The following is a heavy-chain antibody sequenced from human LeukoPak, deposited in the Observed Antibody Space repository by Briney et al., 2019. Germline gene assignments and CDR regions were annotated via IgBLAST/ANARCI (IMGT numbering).Heavy chain of an antibody. V-gene: IGHV3-23*01. Sequence: GGSLRLSCAASGFTFSSYAMSWVRQAPGKGLEWISAISGSGGSTYYADSVKGRFTISRDNSKNTLYLQMNSLRAEDTAVYYCAKVADIVVVVAALKNWGQGTLVTVSS. D-gene: IGHD2-15*01. CDR1: GFTFSSYA. CDR3: AKVADIVVVVAALKN. CDR2: ISGSGGST. J-gene: IGHJ4*02.